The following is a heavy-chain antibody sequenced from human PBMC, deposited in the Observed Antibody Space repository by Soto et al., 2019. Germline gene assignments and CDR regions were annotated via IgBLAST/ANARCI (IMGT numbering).Heavy chain of an antibody. CDR3: ARVQVPSHTIFGVVIDYYYYGMDV. CDR1: GFTFSSYA. J-gene: IGHJ6*02. V-gene: IGHV3-30-3*01. CDR2: ISYDGSNK. Sequence: GSLRLSCAASGFTFSSYAMHWVRQAPGKGLEWVAVISYDGSNKYYADSVKGRFTISRDNSKNTLYLQMNSLRAEDTAVYYCARVQVPSHTIFGVVIDYYYYGMDVWGQGTTVTVSS. D-gene: IGHD3-3*01.